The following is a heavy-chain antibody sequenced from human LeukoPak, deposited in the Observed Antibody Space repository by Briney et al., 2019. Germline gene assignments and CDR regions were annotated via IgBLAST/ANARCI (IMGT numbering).Heavy chain of an antibody. CDR3: TRDPFRSSFDS. J-gene: IGHJ4*02. D-gene: IGHD1-26*01. Sequence: SETLSLTCTVSGGSISSSSYYWGWIRQPPGKGLEWIGSIYYSGSTYYNPSLKSRVTISVDTSKNQFSLKLSSVTAADTAVYYCTRDPFRSSFDSWGQGTLVTVSS. CDR2: IYYSGST. V-gene: IGHV4-39*07. CDR1: GGSISSSSYY.